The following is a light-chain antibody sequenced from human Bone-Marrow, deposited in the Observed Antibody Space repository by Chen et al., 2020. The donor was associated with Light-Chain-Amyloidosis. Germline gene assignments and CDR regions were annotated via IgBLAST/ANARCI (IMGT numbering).Light chain of an antibody. V-gene: IGKV1-5*01. CDR3: QHCNSYPRA. CDR2: DTT. Sequence: DLQMPQSPSTMSASVGDSVTITSRASQSIGRWLAWYPQKPGKAPKLLISDTTTLQSGVPSRFSGSGSGTEFTLTISSLQPDDFATYYCQHCNSYPRAFGQGTKVDIK. CDR1: QSIGRW. J-gene: IGKJ1*01.